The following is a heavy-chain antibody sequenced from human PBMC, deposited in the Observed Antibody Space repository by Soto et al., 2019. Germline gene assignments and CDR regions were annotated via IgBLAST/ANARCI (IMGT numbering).Heavy chain of an antibody. V-gene: IGHV3-21*04. D-gene: IGHD2-15*01. CDR3: ARLGYCSGGSCRRGNWFDP. CDR2: ISSNSAYI. J-gene: IGHJ5*02. CDR1: GVTFCSLT. Sequence: GRIGISSASCGVTFCSLTMNWVRKKTGKGLEWVSTISSNSAYIYYTDALRGRFTISRDNAKNSLHLQMNSLRAEDTAVYYCARLGYCSGGSCRRGNWFDPWGQGTLVTVSS.